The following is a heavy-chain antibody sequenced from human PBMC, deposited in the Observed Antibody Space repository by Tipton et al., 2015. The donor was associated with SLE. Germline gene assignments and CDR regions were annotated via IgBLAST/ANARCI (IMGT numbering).Heavy chain of an antibody. CDR3: ARLIHDYGFWSGSQYWFDP. Sequence: PGLVKPSQTLSLTCAVSGDSVSNEFYSWGWVRQPAGKGLEWIGRIHVTGTSTYNPSLKSRVTLSLDTSKNQFSLNLNSVTAADTAVYYCARLIHDYGFWSGSQYWFDPWGPGTLVNVSS. J-gene: IGHJ5*02. D-gene: IGHD3-3*01. CDR2: IHVTGTS. CDR1: GDSVSNEFYS. V-gene: IGHV4-61*02.